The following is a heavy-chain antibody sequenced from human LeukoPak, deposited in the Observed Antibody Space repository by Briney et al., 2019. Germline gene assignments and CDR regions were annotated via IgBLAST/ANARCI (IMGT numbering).Heavy chain of an antibody. D-gene: IGHD1-1*01. Sequence: ASVKVSCKASGYTFTSYDINRVREATRQGRGGMRWMNPNSGNTGYTQKFQGRVTITRNTSISTAYMELSSLRSEDTAVYYCARAAGIRPGYTGYWGQGTLVTVSS. CDR2: MNPNSGNT. CDR1: GYTFTSYD. CDR3: ARAAGIRPGYTGY. V-gene: IGHV1-8*01. J-gene: IGHJ4*02.